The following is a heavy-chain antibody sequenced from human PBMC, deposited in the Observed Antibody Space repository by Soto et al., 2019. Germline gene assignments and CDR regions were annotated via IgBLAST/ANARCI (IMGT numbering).Heavy chain of an antibody. CDR3: ARNGYYDFWSGYYTLDDFDI. Sequence: KTSETLSLTCTVSGGSISSGGYYWSWIRQHPGKGLEWIGYIYYSGSTYYNPSLKSRVTISVDTSKNQFSLKLSSVTAADTAVYYCARNGYYDFWSGYYTLDDFDIWGQGTMVTVSS. V-gene: IGHV4-31*03. CDR2: IYYSGST. D-gene: IGHD3-3*01. J-gene: IGHJ3*02. CDR1: GGSISSGGYY.